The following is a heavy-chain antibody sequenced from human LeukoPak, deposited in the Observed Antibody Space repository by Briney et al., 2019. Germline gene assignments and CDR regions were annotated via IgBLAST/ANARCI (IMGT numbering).Heavy chain of an antibody. J-gene: IGHJ5*02. CDR3: ARNQGGIPPNCTRKHNQFDP. D-gene: IGHD1-1*01. CDR2: IYYSGST. Sequence: SETLSLTCTVSGGSITGSSSYWGWIRQPPGKGLEWIGSIYYSGSTSYNPSLKSRVTISVDTSKNQFSLRLSSVTAADTAVYYFARNQGGIPPNCTRKHNQFDPWGQGTLVNVSS. V-gene: IGHV4-39*01. CDR1: GGSITGSSSY.